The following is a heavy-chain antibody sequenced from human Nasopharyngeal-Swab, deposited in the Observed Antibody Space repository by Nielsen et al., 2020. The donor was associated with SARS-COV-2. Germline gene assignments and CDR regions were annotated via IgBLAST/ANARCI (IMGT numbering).Heavy chain of an antibody. D-gene: IGHD5-24*01. CDR1: GFSFSEYY. CDR3: ARGVETIHH. CDR2: ISSSGSIT. V-gene: IGHV3-11*04. Sequence: GGSLRLSCAASGFSFSEYYMSWIRQAPGKGLEWISYISSSGSITHYADSMKGRFTISRDNAKKSLYLQMNSLRAEDTAVYYCARGVETIHHWGQGSLVTVSS. J-gene: IGHJ1*01.